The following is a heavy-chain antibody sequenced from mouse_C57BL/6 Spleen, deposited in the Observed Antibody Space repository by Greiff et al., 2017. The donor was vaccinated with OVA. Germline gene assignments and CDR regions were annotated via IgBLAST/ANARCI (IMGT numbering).Heavy chain of an antibody. J-gene: IGHJ3*01. V-gene: IGHV1-76*01. Sequence: VQLQQSGAELVRPGASVKLSCKASGYTFTDYYINWVKQRPGQGLEWIARIYPGSGNTYYNEKFKGKATLTAEKSSSTAYMQLSSLTSEDSAVYFCARSPAYGSSSWFAYWGQGTLVTVSA. D-gene: IGHD1-1*01. CDR1: GYTFTDYY. CDR2: IYPGSGNT. CDR3: ARSPAYGSSSWFAY.